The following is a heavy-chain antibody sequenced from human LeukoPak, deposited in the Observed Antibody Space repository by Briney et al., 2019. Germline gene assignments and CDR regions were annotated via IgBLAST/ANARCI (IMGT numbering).Heavy chain of an antibody. D-gene: IGHD3-22*01. V-gene: IGHV3-30-3*01. CDR2: TSYDGSNK. J-gene: IGHJ4*02. Sequence: GGSLRLSCAASGFTFSSYAMHWVRQAPGKGLEWVAVTSYDGSNKYYADSVKGRFTISRDNSKNTLYLQMNSLRAEDTAVYYCAKDGITMIAPERWGQGTLVTVSS. CDR3: AKDGITMIAPER. CDR1: GFTFSSYA.